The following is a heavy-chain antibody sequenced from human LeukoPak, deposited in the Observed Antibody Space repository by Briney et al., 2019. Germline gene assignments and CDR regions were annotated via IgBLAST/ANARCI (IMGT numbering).Heavy chain of an antibody. CDR2: INPNSGGT. CDR3: ARNIAIAGSYWYFDV. J-gene: IGHJ2*01. D-gene: IGHD6-13*01. V-gene: IGHV1-2*02. CDR1: GYTFTGYY. Sequence: GASVKVSCKASGYTFTGYYMHWVRQAPGQGLEWMGWINPNSGGTNYAQKFQGRVTMTRDTSISTAYTELSRLRSDDTAVYYCARNIAIAGSYWYFDVWGRGTLVTVSS.